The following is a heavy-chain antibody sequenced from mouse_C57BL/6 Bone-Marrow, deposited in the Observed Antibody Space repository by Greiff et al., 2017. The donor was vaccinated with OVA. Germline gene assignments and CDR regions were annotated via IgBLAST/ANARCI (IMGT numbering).Heavy chain of an antibody. J-gene: IGHJ1*03. CDR1: GFTFSDYG. Sequence: EVMLVESGGGLVKPGGSLKLSCAASGFTFSDYGMHWVRQAPEKGLEWVAYISSGSSTIYYADTVKGRFTISRDNAKNTLFLQMTSRGSEDTAMYYCARINYWYFDVWGTGTTVTVSS. V-gene: IGHV5-17*01. CDR3: ARINYWYFDV. CDR2: ISSGSSTI.